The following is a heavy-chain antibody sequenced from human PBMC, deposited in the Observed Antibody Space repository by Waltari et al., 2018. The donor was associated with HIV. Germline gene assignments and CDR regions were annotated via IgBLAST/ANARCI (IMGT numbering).Heavy chain of an antibody. Sequence: QVQLVESGGGVVQPGRSLRLSCAASGFLFSNSGMHWVRQAPGKGLEWVASISYDGSNKYYADSVKGRFTISRDKSKNTLYLQMNSLRTEDTAVYYCAKDTRGWFNGLGYWGQGTLVTVSS. D-gene: IGHD6-19*01. CDR2: ISYDGSNK. CDR3: AKDTRGWFNGLGY. J-gene: IGHJ4*02. V-gene: IGHV3-30*18. CDR1: GFLFSNSG.